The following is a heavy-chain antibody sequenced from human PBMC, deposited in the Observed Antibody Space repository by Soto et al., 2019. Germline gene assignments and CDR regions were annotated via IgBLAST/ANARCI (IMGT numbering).Heavy chain of an antibody. J-gene: IGHJ4*02. D-gene: IGHD3-10*01. V-gene: IGHV3-30*18. CDR2: ISYDGSNK. CDR1: GFTISSYG. Sequence: GALRLSCAASGFTISSYGMHWVRQAPGKGLEWVALISYDGSNKDYADSVKGRFTISRDNSKNTLFLQMNSLRGEDTAMYYCAKDVYFYGSGSPGFDYWGQGSLVTVSS. CDR3: AKDVYFYGSGSPGFDY.